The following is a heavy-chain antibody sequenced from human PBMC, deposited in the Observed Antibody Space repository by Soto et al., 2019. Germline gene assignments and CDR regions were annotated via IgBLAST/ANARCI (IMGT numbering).Heavy chain of an antibody. V-gene: IGHV1-2*04. J-gene: IGHJ6*02. D-gene: IGHD3-16*01. CDR3: ARGLYDYVWGSLAGYYYYGMDV. Sequence: ASVKVSCKASGYTFTGYYMHWVRQAPGQGLEWMGWINPNSGGTNYAQKIQGWVTMNRDTSISTAYIELSRLRSDDTAVYYCARGLYDYVWGSLAGYYYYGMDVWGQGTTVTVSS. CDR1: GYTFTGYY. CDR2: INPNSGGT.